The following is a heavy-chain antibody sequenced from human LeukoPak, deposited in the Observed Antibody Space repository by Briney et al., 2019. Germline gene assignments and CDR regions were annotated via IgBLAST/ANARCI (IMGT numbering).Heavy chain of an antibody. CDR1: GGTFSSYA. CDR2: IIPIFGTA. J-gene: IGHJ4*02. D-gene: IGHD5-18*01. CDR3: ARDRTRYSYGYSEAYFDY. V-gene: IGHV1-69*13. Sequence: ASVKVSCKASGGTFSSYAISWVRRAPGQGLEWMGGIIPIFGTANYAQKFQGRVTITADESTSTAYMELSSLRSEDTAVYYCARDRTRYSYGYSEAYFDYWGQGTLVTVSS.